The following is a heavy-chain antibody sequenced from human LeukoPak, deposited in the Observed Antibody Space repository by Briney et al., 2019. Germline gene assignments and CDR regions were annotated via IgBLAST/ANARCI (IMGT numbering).Heavy chain of an antibody. Sequence: GESLKISCKGSGYSFTSYWIGWVRQMPGKGLEWMGIIYPGDSDTRYSPSFQGQVTISADKSISTAYLQWSSLKASDTAMYYCARSFTIFGVVTNFDYWGQGTLVTVSS. V-gene: IGHV5-51*01. J-gene: IGHJ4*02. CDR2: IYPGDSDT. CDR1: GYSFTSYW. D-gene: IGHD3-3*01. CDR3: ARSFTIFGVVTNFDY.